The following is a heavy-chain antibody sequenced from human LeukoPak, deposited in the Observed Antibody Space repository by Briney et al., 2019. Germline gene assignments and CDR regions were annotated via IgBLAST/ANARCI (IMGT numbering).Heavy chain of an antibody. CDR1: GGSFSGYY. D-gene: IGHD6-19*01. J-gene: IGHJ4*02. CDR3: ARSAVAGSASFDY. V-gene: IGHV4-34*01. Sequence: SETLSLTCAVYGGSFSGYYWSWVRQPPGKGLEWIGEINHSGSTNYNPSLKSRITISVDPSKNQFSLKLSPVTAADTAVYYCARSAVAGSASFDYWGQGTLVTVSS. CDR2: INHSGST.